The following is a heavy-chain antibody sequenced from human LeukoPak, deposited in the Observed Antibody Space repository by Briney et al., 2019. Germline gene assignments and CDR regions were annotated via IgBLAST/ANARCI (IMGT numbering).Heavy chain of an antibody. CDR1: GYSISSGYF. Sequence: SETLSLTCSVSGYSISSGYFWAWIRQPPGKGLEWIGNILHNGNAHYNPSLKSRVTISVDTSKNQISLKLSSVTAADTAVYYCARHRYFGGNFADSWGQGILVTVSS. CDR2: ILHNGNA. V-gene: IGHV4-38-2*01. CDR3: ARHRYFGGNFADS. J-gene: IGHJ4*02. D-gene: IGHD4-23*01.